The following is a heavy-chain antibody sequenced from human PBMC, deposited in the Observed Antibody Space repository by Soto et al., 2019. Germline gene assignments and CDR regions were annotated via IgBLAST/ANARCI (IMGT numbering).Heavy chain of an antibody. V-gene: IGHV3-48*01. CDR1: GFTFSSYS. CDR3: ASLTVGVVVTSQLDNWFDP. CDR2: ISSSSSTI. Sequence: GGSLRLSCAASGFTFSSYSMNWVRQAPGKGLEWVSYISSSSSTIYYADSVKGRFTISRDNAKNSLYLQMNSLRAEDTAVYYDASLTVGVVVTSQLDNWFDPWGQGALVTVSS. D-gene: IGHD2-15*01. J-gene: IGHJ5*02.